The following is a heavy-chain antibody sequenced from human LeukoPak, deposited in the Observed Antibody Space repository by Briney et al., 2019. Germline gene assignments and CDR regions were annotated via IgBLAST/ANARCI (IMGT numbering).Heavy chain of an antibody. V-gene: IGHV4-34*01. D-gene: IGHD3-22*01. CDR2: INHSGST. CDR3: ARGAGASAYYYDSSGYYYVLFDY. Sequence: SETLSLTCAVYGGSFSGYYWSWIRQPPGKGLEWIGEINHSGSTNYNPSLKSRVTVSVDTSKNQFSLKLSSVTAADTAVYYCARGAGASAYYYDSSGYYYVLFDYWGQGTLVTVSS. J-gene: IGHJ4*02. CDR1: GGSFSGYY.